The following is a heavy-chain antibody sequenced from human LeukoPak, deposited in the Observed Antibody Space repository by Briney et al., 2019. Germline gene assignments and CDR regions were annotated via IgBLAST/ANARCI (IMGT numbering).Heavy chain of an antibody. CDR1: GGSISSAPYY. J-gene: IGHJ4*02. V-gene: IGHV4-31*03. D-gene: IGHD3-22*01. Sequence: PSQTLSLTCTVSGGSISSAPYYWSWIRQRPGKGLEWMGYISHSGNTYYNPSLKSRLNISADTSRNQFSLKLRSVTAADTAHYFCAREGYYYDSSGPIDYWGQGTRVTVSS. CDR3: AREGYYYDSSGPIDY. CDR2: ISHSGNT.